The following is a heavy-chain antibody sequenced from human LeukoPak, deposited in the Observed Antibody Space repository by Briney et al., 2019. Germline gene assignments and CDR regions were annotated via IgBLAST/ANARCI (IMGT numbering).Heavy chain of an antibody. CDR3: ARRSSRYYGSGSYRKYYFDY. D-gene: IGHD3-10*01. CDR2: IYHSGST. Sequence: PSETLSLTCTVSGYSISSGYHWGWIRQPPGKGLEWIGSIYHSGSTYYNPSLKSRVTISVDTSKNQFSLKLRSVTAADTAVYYCARRSSRYYGSGSYRKYYFDYWGQGTLVTVSS. J-gene: IGHJ4*02. CDR1: GYSISSGYH. V-gene: IGHV4-38-2*02.